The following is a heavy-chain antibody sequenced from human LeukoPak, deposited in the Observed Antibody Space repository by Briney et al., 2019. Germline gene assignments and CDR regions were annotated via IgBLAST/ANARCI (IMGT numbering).Heavy chain of an antibody. V-gene: IGHV3-23*01. CDR3: AKDPGIGVTTVTTRD. D-gene: IGHD4-17*01. CDR1: GFTFSTYA. Sequence: GGSLRLSCAGSGFTFSTYAMSWVRQAPGKGLEWVSSISDSGVSAYYAGSVKGRFTISRDNSKNTVYLQMNTLRAEDTAVYYCAKDPGIGVTTVTTRDWGQGTLVTVSS. J-gene: IGHJ4*02. CDR2: ISDSGVSA.